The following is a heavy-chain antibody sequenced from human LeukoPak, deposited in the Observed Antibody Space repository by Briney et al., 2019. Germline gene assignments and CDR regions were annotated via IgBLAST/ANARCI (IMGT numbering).Heavy chain of an antibody. CDR3: ARDGSLREYSSGPWFDP. CDR2: ISYDGSNK. V-gene: IGHV3-30-3*01. D-gene: IGHD6-19*01. Sequence: GKSLRLSCAASGFTFSSYAMHWVRQAPGKGLEWVAVISYDGSNKYYADSVKGRFTISRDNSKNTLYLQMNSLRAEDTAVYYCARDGSLREYSSGPWFDPWGQGTLVTVSS. CDR1: GFTFSSYA. J-gene: IGHJ5*02.